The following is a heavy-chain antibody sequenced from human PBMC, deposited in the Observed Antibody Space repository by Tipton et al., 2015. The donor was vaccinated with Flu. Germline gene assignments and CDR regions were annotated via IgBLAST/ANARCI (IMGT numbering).Heavy chain of an antibody. D-gene: IGHD3-16*01. CDR1: GASISTRGFY. Sequence: TLSLTCTASGASISTRGFYWAWVHQSPGRGPEWIGNIFYNGTTYYNPSLKSRVTLSIDTPRNQFSLKLTSVTAADTAVYFCERCKRGSYCHCFDSWGKGTLVTVSS. CDR2: IFYNGTT. CDR3: ERCKRGSYCHCFDS. V-gene: IGHV4-39*07. J-gene: IGHJ4*02.